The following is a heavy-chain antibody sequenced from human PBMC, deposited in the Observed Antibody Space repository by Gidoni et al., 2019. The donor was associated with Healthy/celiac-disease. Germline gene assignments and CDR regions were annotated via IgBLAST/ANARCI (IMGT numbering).Heavy chain of an antibody. CDR2: INPSGGST. CDR3: ARDSRPAAAGYPEYYFDY. V-gene: IGHV1-46*01. D-gene: IGHD6-25*01. Sequence: QVQLVQSGAEVKKPGASVKVSCKASGYTFTSSYMHWVRQAPGQGLEWMGIINPSGGSTSYAQKFQGRVTMTRDTSTSTVYMELSSLRSEDTAVYYCARDSRPAAAGYPEYYFDYWGQGTLVTVSS. CDR1: GYTFTSSY. J-gene: IGHJ4*02.